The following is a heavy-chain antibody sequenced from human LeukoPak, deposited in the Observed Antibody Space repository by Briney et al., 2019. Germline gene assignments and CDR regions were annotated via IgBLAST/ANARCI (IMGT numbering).Heavy chain of an antibody. V-gene: IGHV6-1*01. Sequence: SQYLSLTCAISGDSVSSNSAAWNWIRQSPSRGLEWLGRTYYRSKWYNDYAVSVKSRITITPDPSKNQFSLQLNSVTPEDTAAYYCARQVAGSYSAVSWFDPWGQGTLVTVSS. CDR1: GDSVSSNSAA. CDR2: TYYRSKWYN. D-gene: IGHD1-26*01. CDR3: ARQVAGSYSAVSWFDP. J-gene: IGHJ5*02.